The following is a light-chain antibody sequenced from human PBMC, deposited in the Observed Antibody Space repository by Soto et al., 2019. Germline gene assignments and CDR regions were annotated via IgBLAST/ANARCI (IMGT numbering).Light chain of an antibody. Sequence: ETLMTQSPATLSVSPLARATLYFRASQTISNSLAWYQQKPGQAPRLLIFGASPRATGVPARFSGGGSGTLFTLTISSLQSEDFGVYYCQQYNTWPWTFGQGTKVDIK. CDR2: GAS. J-gene: IGKJ1*01. CDR1: QTISNS. V-gene: IGKV3-15*01. CDR3: QQYNTWPWT.